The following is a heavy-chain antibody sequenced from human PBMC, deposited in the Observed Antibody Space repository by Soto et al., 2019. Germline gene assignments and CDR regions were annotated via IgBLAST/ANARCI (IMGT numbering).Heavy chain of an antibody. D-gene: IGHD3-16*01. CDR1: GYIFTNND. Sequence: QVQLVQSGAEVREPGASVKVSCKASGYIFTNNDVSWERQATGQGLEWMGWMNPGSGDTGYAQKFQGRVTMTRDISIATAYMELSSLRSDDTAIYDCARMATFGSLNRFDPWGQGTLVTVSS. CDR3: ARMATFGSLNRFDP. CDR2: MNPGSGDT. V-gene: IGHV1-8*01. J-gene: IGHJ5*02.